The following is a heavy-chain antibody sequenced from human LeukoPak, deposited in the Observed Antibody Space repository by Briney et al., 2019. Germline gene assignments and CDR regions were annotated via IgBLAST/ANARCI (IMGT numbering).Heavy chain of an antibody. Sequence: PGGSLRLSCAASGFTFSSYEMNWVRQAPGKGLEWVSYISSSNTIYYADSVKGRFTISRDNAKNSLYLQMNSLRAEDTAVYYCAREGFFDNQNWFDTWGQGTLVTVSS. CDR3: AREGFFDNQNWFDT. J-gene: IGHJ5*02. D-gene: IGHD3-9*01. V-gene: IGHV3-48*03. CDR2: ISSSNTI. CDR1: GFTFSSYE.